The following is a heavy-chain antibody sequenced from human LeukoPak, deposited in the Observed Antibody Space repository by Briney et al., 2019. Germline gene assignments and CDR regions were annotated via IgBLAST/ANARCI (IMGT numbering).Heavy chain of an antibody. D-gene: IGHD3-22*01. V-gene: IGHV4-34*01. Sequence: SETLSLTCAVYGGSFSGYYWSWIRQPPGKGLEWIGEVNHSGSTNYNPSLKSRVTISVDTSKNQLSLKLSSVTAADTAVYYCATYGTYDSSGYYPSWGQGTLVTVSS. CDR1: GGSFSGYY. CDR3: ATYGTYDSSGYYPS. CDR2: VNHSGST. J-gene: IGHJ5*02.